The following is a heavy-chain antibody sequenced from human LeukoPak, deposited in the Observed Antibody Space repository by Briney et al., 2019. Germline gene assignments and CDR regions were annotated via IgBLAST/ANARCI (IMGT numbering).Heavy chain of an antibody. J-gene: IGHJ4*02. Sequence: ASVKVSCKASGYTFTSYDINWVRQATGQGLEWMGWMNPNSGNTGYAQKFQGRVTMTRNTSISTAYMELSSLRSEDTAVYYCAADSHSSGLLFDYWGQGTLVTVSS. CDR2: MNPNSGNT. D-gene: IGHD3-22*01. CDR1: GYTFTSYD. V-gene: IGHV1-8*01. CDR3: AADSHSSGLLFDY.